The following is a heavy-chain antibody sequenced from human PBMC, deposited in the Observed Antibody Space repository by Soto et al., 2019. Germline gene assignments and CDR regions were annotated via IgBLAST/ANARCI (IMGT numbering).Heavy chain of an antibody. Sequence: PSETLSLTCAVYDGSLSGYYWSWIRQSPGTGLEWIGEVNPRVATNYNPSLKSRVSISADTSKNQFSLKLSSVTAADTAVYYCARIREQWLSYDAFDMWGQGTMVTVS. CDR1: DGSLSGYY. CDR2: VNPRVAT. J-gene: IGHJ3*02. CDR3: ARIREQWLSYDAFDM. D-gene: IGHD6-19*01. V-gene: IGHV4-34*01.